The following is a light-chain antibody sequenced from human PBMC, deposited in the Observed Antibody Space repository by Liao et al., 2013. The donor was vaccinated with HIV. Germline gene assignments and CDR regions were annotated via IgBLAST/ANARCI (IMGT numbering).Light chain of an antibody. CDR1: KLGKKD. Sequence: SYELTQPPSVSVSPGQTASITCSGDKLGKKDASWYQQKPGQSPVLVIYEDYKRPSGIPERFSGSNSGNTATLTISGTQAMDEADYYCQVWDRFSSFVFGTGTKVTVL. J-gene: IGLJ1*01. CDR2: EDY. CDR3: QVWDRFSSFV. V-gene: IGLV3-1*01.